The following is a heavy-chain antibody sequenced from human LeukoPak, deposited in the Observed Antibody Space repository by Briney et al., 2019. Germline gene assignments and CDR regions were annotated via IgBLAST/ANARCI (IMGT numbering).Heavy chain of an antibody. D-gene: IGHD6-13*01. CDR1: SGSVSSGSYY. V-gene: IGHV4-61*01. CDR2: IYYSGST. CDR3: ARDRGNYFDY. Sequence: KSSETLSLTCTVSSGSVSSGSYYWSWIRQPPGKALEWIGYIYYSGSTNYNPSLKSRVTMSVDTSKAQFSLKLRSVTAPDTAVYYCARDRGNYFDYWGQGTLVTVSS. J-gene: IGHJ4*02.